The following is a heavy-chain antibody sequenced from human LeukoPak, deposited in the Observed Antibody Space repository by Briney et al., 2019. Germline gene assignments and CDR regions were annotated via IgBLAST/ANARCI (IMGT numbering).Heavy chain of an antibody. D-gene: IGHD2-15*01. Sequence: GGSLRLSCAASGFTFSSYGMHWVRQAPGKGLEWVAVIWYDGSNKYYADSVKGRFTISRDNSENTLYLQMNSLRAEDTAVYYCARGGPFLVVVAAEEIGLNYWGQGTLVTVSS. J-gene: IGHJ4*02. CDR3: ARGGPFLVVVAAEEIGLNY. V-gene: IGHV3-33*01. CDR1: GFTFSSYG. CDR2: IWYDGSNK.